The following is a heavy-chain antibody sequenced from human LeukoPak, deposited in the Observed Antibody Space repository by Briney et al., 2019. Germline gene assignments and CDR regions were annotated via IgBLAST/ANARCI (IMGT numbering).Heavy chain of an antibody. V-gene: IGHV4-34*01. CDR3: ARGLLAAAVDY. CDR2: INHSGST. Sequence: SETLSLTCAVYGGSFSGYYWSWIRQPPGKGLEWIGEINHSGSTNYNPSLKSRVTISVDTSKNQISLKLSSVTAADTAVYYCARGLLAAAVDYWGQGTLVTVSS. CDR1: GGSFSGYY. D-gene: IGHD6-13*01. J-gene: IGHJ4*02.